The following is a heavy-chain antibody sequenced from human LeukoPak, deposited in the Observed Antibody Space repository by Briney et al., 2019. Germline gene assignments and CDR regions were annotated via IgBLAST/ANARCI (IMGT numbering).Heavy chain of an antibody. CDR2: IYYSGST. V-gene: IGHV4-30-4*08. Sequence: SETLSLTCIVSGGSISSGDYYWSWIRQPPGKGLEWIGYIYYSGSTYYNPSLKSRVTISVDTSKNQFSLKLSSVTAADTAVYYCARVTVRFDRDYWGQGTLVTVPS. CDR1: GGSISSGDYY. J-gene: IGHJ4*02. D-gene: IGHD3-16*01. CDR3: ARVTVRFDRDY.